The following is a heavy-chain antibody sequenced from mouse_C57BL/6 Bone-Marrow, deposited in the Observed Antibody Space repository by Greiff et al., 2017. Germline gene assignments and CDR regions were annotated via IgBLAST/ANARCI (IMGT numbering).Heavy chain of an antibody. J-gene: IGHJ4*01. CDR1: GYTFTDYY. Sequence: VQLQQSGPVLVKPGASVKMSCKASGYTFTDYYMNWVKQSHGKSLEWIGVINPYNGGTSYNQKFKGKATLTVDKSSSTAYMELNSLTSEDSAVYYGALLAYYYAMDYWGQGTSVTVSS. V-gene: IGHV1-19*01. CDR3: ALLAYYYAMDY. CDR2: INPYNGGT.